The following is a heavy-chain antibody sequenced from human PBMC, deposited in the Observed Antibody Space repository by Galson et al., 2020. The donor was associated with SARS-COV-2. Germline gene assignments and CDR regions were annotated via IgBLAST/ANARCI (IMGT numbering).Heavy chain of an antibody. D-gene: IGHD2-2*01. Sequence: GESLKIYCEASGFSFYNYAMTWVCQAPGKGLEWVSGISGSGGTTDYAGSVKGRFTISRDNSKFTLFLQMNSLRAEDTALYYCAKSHCSSAIWYVWVDYDYYDVDVCCKGTTVTVSS. CDR2: ISGSGGTT. CDR3: AKSHCSSAIWYVWVDYDYYDVDV. V-gene: IGHV3-23*01. J-gene: IGHJ6*03. CDR1: GFSFYNYA.